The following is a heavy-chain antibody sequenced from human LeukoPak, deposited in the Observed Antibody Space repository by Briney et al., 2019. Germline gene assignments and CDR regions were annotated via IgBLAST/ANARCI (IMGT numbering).Heavy chain of an antibody. CDR3: AREKYSSGFFDY. Sequence: PGGSLRLPCAASGFTFSSNAMSWVRQAPGKGLEWVSAISGSDGRTYYADSVKGRFTISRDNSKNTLYLQMNSLRTEDTAIYYCAREKYSSGFFDYWGQGTLVTVSS. CDR2: ISGSDGRT. J-gene: IGHJ4*02. V-gene: IGHV3-23*01. D-gene: IGHD6-19*01. CDR1: GFTFSSNA.